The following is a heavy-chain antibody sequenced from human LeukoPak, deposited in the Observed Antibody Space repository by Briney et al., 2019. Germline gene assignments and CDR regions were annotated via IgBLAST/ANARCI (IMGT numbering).Heavy chain of an antibody. D-gene: IGHD6-25*01. Sequence: GGSLRLSCTTSGFSFGDYAVSWVRQAPGKGLEWVSAISGSGGSTYYADSVKGRFTISRDNSKNTLYLQMNSLRTEDTAVYYCARGYSSGWYFDYWGQGTLVTVSS. CDR2: ISGSGGST. V-gene: IGHV3-23*01. J-gene: IGHJ4*02. CDR1: GFSFGDYA. CDR3: ARGYSSGWYFDY.